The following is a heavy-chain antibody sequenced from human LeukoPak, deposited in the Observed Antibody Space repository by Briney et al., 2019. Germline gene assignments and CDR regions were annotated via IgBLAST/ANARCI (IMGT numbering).Heavy chain of an antibody. J-gene: IGHJ4*02. V-gene: IGHV1-46*01. Sequence: ASVKVSCKASGYTFTSYYMHWVRQAPGQGLEWMGIINPSGGSTSYAQKFQGRVTMTRYTSTSTVYRELSSLRSEDTAVYYCARDSGAVVVITLKEYYFDYWGQGTLVTVSS. CDR2: INPSGGST. CDR3: ARDSGAVVVITLKEYYFDY. CDR1: GYTFTSYY. D-gene: IGHD3-22*01.